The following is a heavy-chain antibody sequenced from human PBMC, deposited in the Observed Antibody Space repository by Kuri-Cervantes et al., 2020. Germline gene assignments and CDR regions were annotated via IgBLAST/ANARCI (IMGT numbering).Heavy chain of an antibody. CDR3: AKFSWNDGLDY. CDR2: ISSSRSYM. D-gene: IGHD1-1*01. CDR1: GFTFSSYA. V-gene: IGHV3-21*04. Sequence: GESLKISCAASGFTFSSYAMSWVRQAPGKGLEWVSSISSSRSYMYYADSVKGRFTISRDNAKNSLYLQMNSLRAEDTAVYYCAKFSWNDGLDYWGQGTRVTVSS. J-gene: IGHJ4*02.